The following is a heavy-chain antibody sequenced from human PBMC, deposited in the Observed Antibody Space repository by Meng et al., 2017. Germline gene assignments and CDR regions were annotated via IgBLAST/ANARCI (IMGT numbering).Heavy chain of an antibody. CDR1: GYTFPGYY. J-gene: IGHJ4*02. Sequence: QVQLVQSGAEVKKPVASVKVSCKASGYTFPGYYMHWVRQAPGQGLEWMGRINPNSGGTNYAQKFQGRVTMTRDTSISTAYMELSRLRSDDTAVYYCASELNTYGSGSYAYWGQGTLVTVSS. V-gene: IGHV1-2*06. CDR3: ASELNTYGSGSYAY. CDR2: INPNSGGT. D-gene: IGHD3-10*01.